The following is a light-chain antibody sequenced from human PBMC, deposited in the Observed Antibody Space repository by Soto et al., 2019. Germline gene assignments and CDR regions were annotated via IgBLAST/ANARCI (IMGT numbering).Light chain of an antibody. V-gene: IGKV1-39*01. CDR3: QQGYSSRWT. CDR2: ATS. CDR1: QNIRSY. Sequence: DIQMTQSPSSLSASVGDRVTITCRASQNIRSYLNWYQQKPGKAPQLLIYATSSLQTGVTSRFSASGSGTDFSLVISDLPPEDSATYYCQQGYSSRWTSGRGTKVEI. J-gene: IGKJ1*01.